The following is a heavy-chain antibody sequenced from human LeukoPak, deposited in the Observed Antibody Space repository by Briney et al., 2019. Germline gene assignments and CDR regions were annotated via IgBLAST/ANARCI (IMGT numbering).Heavy chain of an antibody. D-gene: IGHD3-9*01. Sequence: GASVKVSCKPSGYTFINHYIHWVRQAPGQGLEWMGVIRPTDGRTSYAQNFQGRLSMTSDTSTSTAYMELSSLRSEDTAMYYCTRTINSWFDPWGQGPPVSVSS. CDR3: TRTINSWFDP. V-gene: IGHV1-46*01. CDR2: IRPTDGRT. J-gene: IGHJ5*02. CDR1: GYTFINHY.